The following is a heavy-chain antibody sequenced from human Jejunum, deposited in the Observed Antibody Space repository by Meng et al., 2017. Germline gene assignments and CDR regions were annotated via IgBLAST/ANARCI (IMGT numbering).Heavy chain of an antibody. D-gene: IGHD3-9*01. V-gene: IGHV4-59*01. CDR3: ARGWGRFDPYEF. J-gene: IGHJ4*02. Sequence: QVTLQGSGPGLVKPSETRSLTCIVSGASISNYYWNWIRQTPTKGLEWIGHIDYTGSANSNPSLKSRVSISIDTSKNQFSLDLTSVTAADTAVYYCARGWGRFDPYEFWGQGILVTVSS. CDR1: GASISNYY. CDR2: IDYTGSA.